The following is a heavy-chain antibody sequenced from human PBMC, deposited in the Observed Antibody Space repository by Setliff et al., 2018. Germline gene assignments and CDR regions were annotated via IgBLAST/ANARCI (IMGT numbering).Heavy chain of an antibody. CDR2: IWYDGSNK. D-gene: IGHD1-1*01. CDR3: AKDRMATTPRAYFDY. Sequence: GALRLSCAASGFTFSSYGMHWVRQAPGKGLEWVAVIWYDGSNKYYADSVKGRFTISRDNSKNTLYLQMNSLRAEDTAVYYCAKDRMATTPRAYFDYWGQGALVTVSS. J-gene: IGHJ4*02. CDR1: GFTFSSYG. V-gene: IGHV3-33*06.